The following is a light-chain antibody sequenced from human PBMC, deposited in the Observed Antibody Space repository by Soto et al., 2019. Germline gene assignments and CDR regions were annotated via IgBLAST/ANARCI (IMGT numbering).Light chain of an antibody. CDR1: QSVSSSY. CDR3: QQYGSSPWT. CDR2: GAS. Sequence: EIVLTQSPGTLSLSPGERATLSCRASQSVSSSYLAWYQQKPGKAPRLLIYGASSRATGIPDKSSGRGSGTDFTLTISRLEPEDFAVYYCQQYGSSPWTFGQGTKVEIK. V-gene: IGKV3-20*01. J-gene: IGKJ1*01.